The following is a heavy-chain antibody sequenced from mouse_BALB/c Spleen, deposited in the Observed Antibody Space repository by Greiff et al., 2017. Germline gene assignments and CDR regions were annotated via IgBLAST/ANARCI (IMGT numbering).Heavy chain of an antibody. CDR1: GYAFTSYN. J-gene: IGHJ3*01. CDR3: ARMYDYDGFAY. D-gene: IGHD2-4*01. V-gene: IGHV1S135*01. Sequence: VQLKESGPELVKPGASVKVSCKASGYAFTSYNMYWVKQSHGKSLEWIGYIDPYNGGTSYNQKFKGKATLTVDKSSSTAYMHLNSLTSEDSAVYYCARMYDYDGFAYWGQGTLVTVSA. CDR2: IDPYNGGT.